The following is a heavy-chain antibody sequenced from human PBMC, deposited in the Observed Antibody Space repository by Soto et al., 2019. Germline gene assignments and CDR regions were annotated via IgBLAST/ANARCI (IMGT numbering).Heavy chain of an antibody. D-gene: IGHD2-2*01. CDR2: IIPIFGIA. CDR1: GGTFSRYS. V-gene: IGHV1-69*08. Sequence: QVQLVQSGAEVKKPGSSVKVSCKASGGTFSRYSITWVRQAPGHGLEWIGRIIPIFGIASYAQKCQGRVMMSEDESTSTAYMELSSLRSDDTAVYYCAREDRDRETGLVPAAIDGMDVWGQGTTVTVSS. J-gene: IGHJ6*02. CDR3: AREDRDRETGLVPAAIDGMDV.